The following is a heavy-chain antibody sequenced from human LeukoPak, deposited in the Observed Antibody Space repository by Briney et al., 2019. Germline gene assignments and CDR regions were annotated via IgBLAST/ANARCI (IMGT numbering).Heavy chain of an antibody. D-gene: IGHD7-27*01. CDR2: IHYTGAT. CDR3: ARGVLGPYYFDL. CDR1: GGSFRGYY. Sequence: ETLSLTCAVYGGSFRGYYWSWIRQPPGKGLEWIGEIHYTGATNYKPALKSRVTISGDPSKNQVSLRVSSVTAADTAVYYCARGVLGPYYFDLWGRGTLVTVSS. V-gene: IGHV4-34*01. J-gene: IGHJ2*01.